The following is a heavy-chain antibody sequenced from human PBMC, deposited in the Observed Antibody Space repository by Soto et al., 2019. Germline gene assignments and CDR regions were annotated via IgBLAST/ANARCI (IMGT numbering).Heavy chain of an antibody. CDR1: GGTFSSYA. J-gene: IGHJ4*02. Sequence: QVQLVQSGXEVKKPGSSVKVSCKASGGTFSSYAXSWVRQAPXXXLEWMGGIIPIFGTANYAQKFQGRVTITADKSTSTAYMELSSLRSEDTAVYYCARGIAVAARLDYWGQGTLVTVSS. D-gene: IGHD6-19*01. CDR2: IIPIFGTA. V-gene: IGHV1-69*06. CDR3: ARGIAVAARLDY.